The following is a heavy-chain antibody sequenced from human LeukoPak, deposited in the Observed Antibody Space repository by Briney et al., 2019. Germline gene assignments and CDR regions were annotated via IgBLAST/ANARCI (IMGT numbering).Heavy chain of an antibody. Sequence: GGSLRLSCATSGVTSAVSWVRQAPGKGLEGISVISGGGSTTFYSDSVTGRFTISRDNSKKHPYVQMNSLRAEDTAVYFCAKNRGSGWSFYFDYWGQGTLVTVSS. V-gene: IGHV3-23*01. CDR2: ISGGGSTT. CDR1: GVTSA. J-gene: IGHJ4*02. D-gene: IGHD6-19*01. CDR3: AKNRGSGWSFYFDY.